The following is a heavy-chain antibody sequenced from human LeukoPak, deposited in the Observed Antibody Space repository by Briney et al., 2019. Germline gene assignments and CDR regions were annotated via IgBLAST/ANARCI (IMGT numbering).Heavy chain of an antibody. J-gene: IGHJ4*02. D-gene: IGHD1-26*01. Sequence: GGSLRLSCAASGFTFSSYGMSWVRQAPGKGLEWVSAISGSGGSTYYADSVKGRFTISRDNSKNALYLQMNSLRAEDTAVYYCAKGKWELLYFDYWGQGTLVTVSS. CDR1: GFTFSSYG. V-gene: IGHV3-23*01. CDR2: ISGSGGST. CDR3: AKGKWELLYFDY.